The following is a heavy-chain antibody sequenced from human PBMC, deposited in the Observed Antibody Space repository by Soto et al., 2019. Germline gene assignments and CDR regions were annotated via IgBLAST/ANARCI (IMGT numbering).Heavy chain of an antibody. CDR3: ARVGGSGSYWGFLDY. D-gene: IGHD3-10*01. V-gene: IGHV4-59*01. CDR1: GGSISSYY. CDR2: IYYSGST. J-gene: IGHJ4*02. Sequence: TSETLSLTCTVSGGSISSYYWSWIRQPPGKGLEWIGYIYYSGSTNYNPSLKSRVTISVDTSKNQFSLKLSSVTAADTAVYYCARVGGSGSYWGFLDYWGQGTLVTVSS.